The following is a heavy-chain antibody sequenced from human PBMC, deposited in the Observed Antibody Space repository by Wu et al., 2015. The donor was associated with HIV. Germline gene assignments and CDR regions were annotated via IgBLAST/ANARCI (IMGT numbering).Heavy chain of an antibody. CDR2: IIPIFGTA. J-gene: IGHJ3*02. CDR1: GGTFNSYA. V-gene: IGHV1-69*13. D-gene: IGHD4-17*01. CDR3: ARTYGGDYGDYVQAFDI. Sequence: QVQLVQSGAEVKKPGSSVKVSCKASGGTFNSYAISWVRQAPGQGIEWMGRIIPIFGTANYAQKFQGRVTITADESTSTAYMELSSLRSEDTAVYYCARTYGGDYGDYVQAFDIWGQGTMVTVSS.